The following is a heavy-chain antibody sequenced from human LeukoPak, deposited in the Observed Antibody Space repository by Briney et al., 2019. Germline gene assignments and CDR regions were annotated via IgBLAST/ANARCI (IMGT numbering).Heavy chain of an antibody. Sequence: SETLSLTCTVSGGSISSYYWSWIRQPAGKGLEWIGRIYTSGSTNYNPSLKSRVTMSVDTSKNQFSLKLSSVTAADTAVYYCARDNEAAAGTVVIYYYYYMDVWGKGTTVAVSS. D-gene: IGHD6-13*01. CDR2: IYTSGST. J-gene: IGHJ6*03. V-gene: IGHV4-4*07. CDR3: ARDNEAAAGTVVIYYYYYMDV. CDR1: GGSISSYY.